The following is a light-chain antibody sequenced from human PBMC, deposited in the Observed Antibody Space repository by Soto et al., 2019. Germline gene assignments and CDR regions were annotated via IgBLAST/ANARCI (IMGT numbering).Light chain of an antibody. Sequence: DIVMTQSPDSLAVSLGDMATMNCKCSRSVLYKSNNKNYLAWFQEKPGQPPKLLIYWASTRQSGVPDRFSGSGSGTDFTLTISSLQAEDVAVYYCQQYYTTPITFGQGTRLEIK. J-gene: IGKJ5*01. V-gene: IGKV4-1*01. CDR3: QQYYTTPIT. CDR2: WAS. CDR1: RSVLYKSNNKNY.